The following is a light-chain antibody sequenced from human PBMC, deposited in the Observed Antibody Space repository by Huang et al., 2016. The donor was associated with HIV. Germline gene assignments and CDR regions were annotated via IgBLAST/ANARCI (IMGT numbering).Light chain of an antibody. V-gene: IGKV3-15*01. CDR1: QGISSN. J-gene: IGKJ2*01. Sequence: EMVMTQSPDTLSVSPGESVTLSCRASQGISSNLDWYQQKPGQAPRLLVHGASTRAAGMPARVSCSGSETAFTLAIHSLQSEDSAIYYCQQYNNWPRTFGQGTKLEIK. CDR2: GAS. CDR3: QQYNNWPRT.